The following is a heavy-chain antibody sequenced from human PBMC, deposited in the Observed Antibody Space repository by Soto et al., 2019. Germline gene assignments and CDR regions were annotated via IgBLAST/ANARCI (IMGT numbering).Heavy chain of an antibody. J-gene: IGHJ4*02. CDR3: VRDFRGYCSGGSCYLFDY. CDR2: IWFDGSNK. CDR1: GFTFSNYG. Sequence: GGSLRLSCAASGFTFSNYGMHWVRQAPGKGLEWVAVIWFDGSNKYYADSVKGRFTISRDNSKNTLNLQMNSLRAEDTAVYYCVRDFRGYCSGGSCYLFDYWGQGALVTVSS. V-gene: IGHV3-33*01. D-gene: IGHD2-15*01.